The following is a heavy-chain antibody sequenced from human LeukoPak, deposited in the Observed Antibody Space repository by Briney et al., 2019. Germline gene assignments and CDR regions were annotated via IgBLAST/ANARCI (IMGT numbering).Heavy chain of an antibody. Sequence: SETLSLTCTVSGGSISSSSYYWGWLRQPPGTGLEWIGSIYYSGSTYYNPSLKSRVTISVDTSKNQFSLKLSSVTAADTAVYYCAREEYYYDSSGYYYYYMDVWGKGTTVTVSS. V-gene: IGHV4-39*07. CDR1: GGSISSSSYY. CDR2: IYYSGST. J-gene: IGHJ6*03. D-gene: IGHD3-22*01. CDR3: AREEYYYDSSGYYYYYMDV.